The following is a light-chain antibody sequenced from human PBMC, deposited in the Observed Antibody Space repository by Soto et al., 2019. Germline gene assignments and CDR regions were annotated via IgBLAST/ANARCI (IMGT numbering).Light chain of an antibody. CDR3: QSYDSSLSDPYV. V-gene: IGLV1-40*01. Sequence: QSALTQPPSVSGAPGQRVTISCTGSSSNIGAGYDVHWYQQLPGTAPKLLIYGNSNRPSGVPDRFSGSKSGTSASLAITGLQAEDEADYYRQSYDSSLSDPYVFGTGTKVTVL. CDR2: GNS. J-gene: IGLJ1*01. CDR1: SSNIGAGYD.